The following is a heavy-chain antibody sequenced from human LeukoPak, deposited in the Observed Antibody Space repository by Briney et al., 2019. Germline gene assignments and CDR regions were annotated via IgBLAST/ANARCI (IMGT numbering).Heavy chain of an antibody. D-gene: IGHD3-22*01. CDR3: ARDLGGEDTSGYYYYFDY. V-gene: IGHV4-31*03. Sequence: SETLSLTCTVSGGSISSGGYYWSWIRQHPGKGLEWIGYIYYSGSTYYNPSLKSRVTISVDTSKNQFSLKLSSVTAADTAVYYCARDLGGEDTSGYYYYFDYWGQGTLVTVSS. CDR2: IYYSGST. J-gene: IGHJ4*02. CDR1: GGSISSGGYY.